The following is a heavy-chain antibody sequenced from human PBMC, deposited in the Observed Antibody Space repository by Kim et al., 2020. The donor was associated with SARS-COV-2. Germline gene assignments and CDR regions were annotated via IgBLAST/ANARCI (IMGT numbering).Heavy chain of an antibody. D-gene: IGHD5-18*01. CDR1: GYTFTSYA. J-gene: IGHJ5*02. CDR3: ARSLPLRGYSYGYDNWFDP. CDR2: INAGNGNT. Sequence: ASVKVSCKASGYTFTSYAMHWVRQAPGQRLDWMGWINAGNGNTKYSQKFQGRVTITRDTSASTAYMELSSLRSEDTAVYYCARSLPLRGYSYGYDNWFDPWGQGTLVTVSS. V-gene: IGHV1-3*01.